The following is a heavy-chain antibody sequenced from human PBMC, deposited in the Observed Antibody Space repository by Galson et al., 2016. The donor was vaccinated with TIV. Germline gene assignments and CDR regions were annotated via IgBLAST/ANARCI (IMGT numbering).Heavy chain of an antibody. CDR3: ARGYGSDPDY. Sequence: SVKVSCKASGYTFSDYYLHWVRQAPEQGLEWMGWINPKTGGTIYAQKFQGRVTLTRDTTISTVYMDVSGLTYDDTAVYYCARGYGSDPDYWGQGTLVTSPQ. CDR2: INPKTGGT. J-gene: IGHJ4*02. CDR1: GYTFSDYY. D-gene: IGHD3-10*01. V-gene: IGHV1-2*02.